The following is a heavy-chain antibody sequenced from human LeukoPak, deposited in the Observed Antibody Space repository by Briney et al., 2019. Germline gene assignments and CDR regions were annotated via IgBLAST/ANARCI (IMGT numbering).Heavy chain of an antibody. CDR3: ARGRGSGSYHPLWY. D-gene: IGHD3-10*01. V-gene: IGHV3-23*01. Sequence: GGSLRLSCAASGFTFSSYAMSWVRQAPGKGLEWVSAISGSGGSTYYADSVKGRFTISRDNSKNTLYLQMNSLRAEDTAVYYCARGRGSGSYHPLWYWGQGTLVIVSS. CDR1: GFTFSSYA. J-gene: IGHJ4*02. CDR2: ISGSGGST.